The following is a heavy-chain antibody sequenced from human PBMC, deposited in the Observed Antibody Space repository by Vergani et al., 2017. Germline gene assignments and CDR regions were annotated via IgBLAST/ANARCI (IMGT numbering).Heavy chain of an antibody. J-gene: IGHJ6*03. D-gene: IGHD4-11*01. CDR3: ARSTDYPYQCVSSDYFRRTLDV. CDR1: GYSFSSYD. V-gene: IGHV1-8*01. CDR2: MNPNSGTT. Sequence: QVQLVQSGAEVKKPGASVKVSYRASGYSFSSYDICWVRQATGQRLEWMGWMNPNSGTTGYAQKFQGRVTMTRNTSINTAYMELSRLSVEDAAVYYCARSTDYPYQCVSSDYFRRTLDVWGKGATVTVS.